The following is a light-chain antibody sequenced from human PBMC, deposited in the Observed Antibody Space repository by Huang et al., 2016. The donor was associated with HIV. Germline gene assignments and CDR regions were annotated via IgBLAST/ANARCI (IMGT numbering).Light chain of an antibody. CDR2: GAS. CDR3: QQYNNWPPSIT. J-gene: IGKJ5*01. V-gene: IGKV3-15*01. Sequence: EIVMTQSPATLSVSPGGRATLSCRASQSITHSLAWYQQKSGQAPRLLIYGASTRATGIPARFSGSGSGTAVTLTIDSLQSEDFALYYCQQYNNWPPSITFGQGTRLEI. CDR1: QSITHS.